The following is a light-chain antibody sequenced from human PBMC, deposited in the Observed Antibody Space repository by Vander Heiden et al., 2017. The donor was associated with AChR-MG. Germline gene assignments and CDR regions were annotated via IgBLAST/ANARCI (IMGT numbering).Light chain of an antibody. V-gene: IGKV1-5*03. CDR2: KAS. Sequence: DIQMTQSPSTLSAFVGDRTTITCRASQSIGSLLAWYQQKPGKAPKLLIYKASSLDSGVPSRFSGSGSGTEFTLTISSLQPDDFATYYCQQYNTFWTFGQGTKVEIK. CDR3: QQYNTFWT. CDR1: QSIGSL. J-gene: IGKJ1*01.